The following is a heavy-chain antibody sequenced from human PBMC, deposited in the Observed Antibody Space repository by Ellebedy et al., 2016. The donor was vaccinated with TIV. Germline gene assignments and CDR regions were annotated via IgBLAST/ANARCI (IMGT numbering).Heavy chain of an antibody. CDR1: GFTFSTYW. CDR2: IKQDGSDK. Sequence: GESLKISXAASGFTFSTYWMSWVRQAPGKGLEWVTNIKQDGSDKYYVDSVKGRFTISRDNAKNSLYLQMNSLRAEDTAVYYCARPKGGYWGQGTLVTVSS. V-gene: IGHV3-7*03. CDR3: ARPKGGY. J-gene: IGHJ4*02.